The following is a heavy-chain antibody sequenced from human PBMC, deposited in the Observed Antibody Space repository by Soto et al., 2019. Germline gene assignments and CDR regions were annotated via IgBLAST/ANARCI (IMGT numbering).Heavy chain of an antibody. V-gene: IGHV1-69*13. J-gene: IGHJ6*02. CDR2: IIPIFGIA. CDR3: ARDRGAARYYYYYYGMDV. D-gene: IGHD6-6*01. CDR1: GGTFSSYA. Sequence: SVKVSCKASGGTFSSYAISWVRQAPGQGLEWMGGIIPIFGIANYAQKFQGRVTITADESTSTAYMELSSLRSEDTAVYYCARDRGAARYYYYYYGMDVWGQGTTVTVSS.